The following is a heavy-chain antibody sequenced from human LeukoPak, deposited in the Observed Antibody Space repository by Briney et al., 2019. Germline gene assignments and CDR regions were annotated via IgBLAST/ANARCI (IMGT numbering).Heavy chain of an antibody. V-gene: IGHV1-8*01. CDR3: VRGRKRYVGIAAADFDY. J-gene: IGHJ4*02. D-gene: IGHD6-13*01. Sequence: ASVKVSCKASGYTFTSYDINWVRQATGQGLEWMGWMNPNSGNTGYAQKFQDRVTMTRNISISTAYMELSSLRSEDTAVYYCVRGRKRYVGIAAADFDYWGQGIPVTVSS. CDR2: MNPNSGNT. CDR1: GYTFTSYD.